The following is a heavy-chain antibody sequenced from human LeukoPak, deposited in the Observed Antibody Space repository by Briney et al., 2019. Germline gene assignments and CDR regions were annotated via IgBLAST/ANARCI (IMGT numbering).Heavy chain of an antibody. V-gene: IGHV3-23*01. Sequence: GGSLRLSCVASEFTFSSYAMSWVRQAPGKGLEWVSAISGSGGSTTYADSVQGRFTISRDNAKNTLYLQMNSLRAEDTAIYFCARGVNGNSDYWGQGTLVTVSS. D-gene: IGHD2-8*01. CDR2: ISGSGGST. CDR3: ARGVNGNSDY. CDR1: EFTFSSYA. J-gene: IGHJ4*02.